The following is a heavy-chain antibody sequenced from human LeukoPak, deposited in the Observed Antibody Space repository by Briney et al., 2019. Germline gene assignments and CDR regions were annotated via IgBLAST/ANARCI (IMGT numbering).Heavy chain of an antibody. CDR3: AELGITMIGGV. CDR1: GFTVSDNY. D-gene: IGHD3-10*02. V-gene: IGHV3-11*04. CDR2: ISSSGSTI. Sequence: GGSLRLSYAASGFTVSDNYMNWVRQAPGKGLEWVSYISSSGSTIYYADSVKGRFTISRDNAKNPLYLQMNSLRAEDTAVYYCAELGITMIGGVWGKGTTVTISS. J-gene: IGHJ6*04.